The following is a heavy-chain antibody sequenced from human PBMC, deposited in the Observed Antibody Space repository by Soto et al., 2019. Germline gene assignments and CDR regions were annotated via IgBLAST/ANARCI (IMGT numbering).Heavy chain of an antibody. D-gene: IGHD3-10*01. CDR2: IYYSGST. J-gene: IGHJ5*02. CDR3: ARVAITMVRGVPGWFDP. V-gene: IGHV4-30-4*01. Sequence: QVQLQESGPGLVKASQTLSLTCTVSGGSISSGGYNWNWIRQPPGKGLEWIGYIYYSGSTYYNPALKSRVTISVDTSKNQFSLKLSSVTAADTAVYYCARVAITMVRGVPGWFDPWGQGTLVTVSS. CDR1: GGSISSGGYN.